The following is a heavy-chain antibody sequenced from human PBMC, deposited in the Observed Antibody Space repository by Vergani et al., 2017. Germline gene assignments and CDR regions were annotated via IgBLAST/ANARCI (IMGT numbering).Heavy chain of an antibody. J-gene: IGHJ4*02. D-gene: IGHD3-16*02. CDR2: INPNSGGP. CDR1: GYTFTGYY. Sequence: QVQLVQSGAEVKKPGASVKVSCKASGYTFTGYYMHWVRQAPGQGLEWMGWINPNSGGPNYAQKFQGRVTMTRDTSISTAYMELSRLRSDDTAVYYCARGLPVSPNGYWGQGTLVTVSS. V-gene: IGHV1-2*02. CDR3: ARGLPVSPNGY.